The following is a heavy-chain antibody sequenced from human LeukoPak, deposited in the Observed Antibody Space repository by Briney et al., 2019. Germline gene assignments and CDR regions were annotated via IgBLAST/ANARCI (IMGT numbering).Heavy chain of an antibody. CDR2: IYYSGST. CDR1: GGSISSGAYY. CDR3: ARRDGYTFDY. D-gene: IGHD5-24*01. J-gene: IGHJ4*02. V-gene: IGHV4-61*08. Sequence: PSETLSLTCTVSGGSISSGAYYWSWIRQHPGKGLEWIGYIYYSGSTNYNPSLKSRVTISVDTSKNQFSQKLSSVTAADTAVYYCARRDGYTFDYWGQGTLVTVSS.